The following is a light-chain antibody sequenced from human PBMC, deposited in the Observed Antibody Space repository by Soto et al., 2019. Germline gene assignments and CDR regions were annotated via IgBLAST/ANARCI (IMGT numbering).Light chain of an antibody. CDR2: AAS. V-gene: IGKV1-39*01. Sequence: DIQMTQSPSSLSASVGDRVTITCRASQSISSYLNWYRQKPGKAPELLIYAASSLQSGVPSRFSGSGSGTDFTLTISSLQPEDFETYYCQQSYSIPPTLGPGTKVDIK. J-gene: IGKJ3*01. CDR3: QQSYSIPPT. CDR1: QSISSY.